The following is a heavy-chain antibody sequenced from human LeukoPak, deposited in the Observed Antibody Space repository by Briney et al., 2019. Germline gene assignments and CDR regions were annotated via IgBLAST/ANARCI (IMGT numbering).Heavy chain of an antibody. CDR3: AKGCLYCSGGNCFFEY. CDR2: ISGSGGST. D-gene: IGHD2-15*01. J-gene: IGHJ4*02. V-gene: IGHV3-23*01. CDR1: GFTFSSQG. Sequence: HPGGSLRLSCAASGFTFSSQGMSWVRQAPGKGLDWVSAISGSGGSTYYADSVKGRFTISRDNSKNTLYMQMNSLRAEDTAVYYCAKGCLYCSGGNCFFEYWGQGTLVTVSS.